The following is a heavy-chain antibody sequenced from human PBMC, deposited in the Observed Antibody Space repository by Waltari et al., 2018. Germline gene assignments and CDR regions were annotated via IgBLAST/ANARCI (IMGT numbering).Heavy chain of an antibody. CDR1: GYSFSDYD. J-gene: IGHJ4*02. D-gene: IGHD6-19*01. Sequence: QVQLVQSGAEVKKPGASVKVSCKTSGYSFSDYDINWVRQATGQGLEWMGWLNPTNGNTGYAHKFQGRVTITSDTSTGTVYMELSSLRVDDTAVYYCARVPGISVAGSDSWGQGTLVTVSS. CDR3: ARVPGISVAGSDS. V-gene: IGHV1-8*03. CDR2: LNPTNGNT.